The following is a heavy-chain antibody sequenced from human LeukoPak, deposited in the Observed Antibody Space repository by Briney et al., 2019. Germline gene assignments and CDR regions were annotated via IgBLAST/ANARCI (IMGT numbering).Heavy chain of an antibody. CDR3: AGDRRFLEWLLSY. Sequence: ASVKVSCKASGYTFTGYYMHWVRQAPGQGLEWMGWINPNSGGTNYAQKFQGRVTMTRDTSISTAYMELSRLRSDDTAVYYCAGDRRFLEWLLSYWGQGTLVTVSS. D-gene: IGHD3-3*01. J-gene: IGHJ4*02. V-gene: IGHV1-2*02. CDR2: INPNSGGT. CDR1: GYTFTGYY.